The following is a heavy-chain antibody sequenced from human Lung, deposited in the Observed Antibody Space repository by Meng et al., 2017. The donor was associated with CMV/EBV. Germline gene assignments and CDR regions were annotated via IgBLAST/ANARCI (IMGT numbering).Heavy chain of an antibody. V-gene: IGHV2-5*02. CDR3: VRSRWELLDY. CDR2: IYWDDDN. J-gene: IGHJ4*02. Sequence: TCTVSGFSLTTSGVNVGWIRQPPGKALKWLALIYWDDDNRYSPALESRLTITRHTSKNQVVLTMTNMDPVDTATYYCVRSRWELLDYWGQGTLVTVSS. D-gene: IGHD1-26*01. CDR1: GFSLTTSGVN.